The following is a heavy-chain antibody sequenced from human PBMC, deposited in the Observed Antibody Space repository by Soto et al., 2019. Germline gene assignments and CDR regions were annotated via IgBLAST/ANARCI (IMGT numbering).Heavy chain of an antibody. J-gene: IGHJ4*02. V-gene: IGHV3-23*01. D-gene: IGHD3-22*01. Sequence: EVQLLESGGDLVQPGGSLRLSCAASGIIFRNYVMSWVRQGPGKGLEWVSAISGSGDDTYHADSVKGRCTISRDNSRNTVNLQMNRLRAEDTAVYYCAAYYYESSGYRGGFDYWGQGTLVTVSS. CDR3: AAYYYESSGYRGGFDY. CDR1: GIIFRNYV. CDR2: ISGSGDDT.